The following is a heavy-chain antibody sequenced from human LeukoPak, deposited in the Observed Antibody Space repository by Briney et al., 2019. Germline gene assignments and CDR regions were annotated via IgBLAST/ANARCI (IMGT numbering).Heavy chain of an antibody. J-gene: IGHJ4*02. V-gene: IGHV3-11*06. Sequence: PGGSLRLSCAASGSTFSDYYMSWIRQAPGKGLEWVSYISSSSSYTNYADSVKGRFTISRDNAKNSLYLQMNSLRAEDTAVYYCARGGYYDILTGSPGGFDYWGQGTLVTVSS. CDR2: ISSSSSYT. CDR1: GSTFSDYY. D-gene: IGHD3-9*01. CDR3: ARGGYYDILTGSPGGFDY.